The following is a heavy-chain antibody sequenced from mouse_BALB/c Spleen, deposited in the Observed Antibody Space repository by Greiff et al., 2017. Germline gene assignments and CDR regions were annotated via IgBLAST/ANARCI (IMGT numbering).Heavy chain of an antibody. D-gene: IGHD2-2*01. CDR2: ISNLAYSI. J-gene: IGHJ2*01. V-gene: IGHV5-15*02. CDR1: GFTFSDYG. Sequence: EVKVEESGGGLVQPGGSRKLSCAASGFTFSDYGMAWVRQAPGKGPEWVAFISNLAYSIYYADTVTGRFTISRENAKNTLYLEMSSLRSEDTAMYYCARRDGYDDGFDYWGQGTTLTVSS. CDR3: ARRDGYDDGFDY.